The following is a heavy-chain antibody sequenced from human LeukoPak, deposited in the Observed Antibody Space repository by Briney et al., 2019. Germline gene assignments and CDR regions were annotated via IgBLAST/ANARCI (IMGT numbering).Heavy chain of an antibody. D-gene: IGHD3-22*01. CDR3: ARDTSQIPYYYDSSGYYSFDY. Sequence: PSETLSLTCAVYGGSFSGYYWGWIRQPPGKGLEWIGSIYYSGSTYYNPSLKSRVTISVDTSKNQFSLKLSSVTAADTAVYYCARDTSQIPYYYDSSGYYSFDYWGQGTLVTVSS. CDR2: IYYSGST. CDR1: GGSFSGYY. J-gene: IGHJ4*02. V-gene: IGHV4-34*01.